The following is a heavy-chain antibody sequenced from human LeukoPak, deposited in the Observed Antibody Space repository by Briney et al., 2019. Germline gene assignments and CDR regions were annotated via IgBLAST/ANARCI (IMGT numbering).Heavy chain of an antibody. D-gene: IGHD3-22*01. CDR3: ARVGTSYYDSSGYYYGY. CDR1: GYTFTSYA. V-gene: IGHV1-3*01. CDR2: INAGNGNT. Sequence: ASVKVSCKASGYTFTSYAMHWVRQAPGQRLEWMGWINAGNGNTKYSQKFQGRVTITRDTSASTAYMELSSLKPEDTAVYYCARVGTSYYDSSGYYYGYWGQGTLVTVSS. J-gene: IGHJ4*02.